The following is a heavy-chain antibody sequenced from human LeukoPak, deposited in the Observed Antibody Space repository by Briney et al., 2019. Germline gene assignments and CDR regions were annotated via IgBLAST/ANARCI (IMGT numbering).Heavy chain of an antibody. V-gene: IGHV3-30*03. Sequence: GGSLRLSCAASGFTFSRYGMHWVRQAPGKGLEWVAVVAFDGSIKVYADSVKGRFPVSRDNSKNILYLQMDSLRAEDTAVYYCARRADLDNWGQGTLVTVSS. D-gene: IGHD6-25*01. CDR3: ARRADLDN. CDR2: VAFDGSIK. CDR1: GFTFSRYG. J-gene: IGHJ4*02.